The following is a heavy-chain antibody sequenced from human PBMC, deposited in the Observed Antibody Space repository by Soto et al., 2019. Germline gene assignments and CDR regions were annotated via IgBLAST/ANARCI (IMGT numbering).Heavy chain of an antibody. V-gene: IGHV3-23*01. J-gene: IGHJ5*02. CDR1: GFTFSSYA. CDR3: AKDVPGEPLPTCFDP. CDR2: ISGGGSST. D-gene: IGHD1-26*01. Sequence: GGSLRLSCAASGFTFSSYAMSWVRQAPGKGLEWVSAISGGGSSTYYADSVKGRFTISRDNSKNTLYLQMNSLRAEDTAVYYCAKDVPGEPLPTCFDPWGQGTLVTVSS.